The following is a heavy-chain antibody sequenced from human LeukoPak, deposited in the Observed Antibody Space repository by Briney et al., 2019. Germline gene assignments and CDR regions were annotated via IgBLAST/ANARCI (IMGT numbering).Heavy chain of an antibody. J-gene: IGHJ4*02. Sequence: PGGSLRLSCAASGFTFSSYWMHWVRQAPGKGLVWVSRINSDGRSTSYADSVKGRFTISRDNSKNTLYLQMNSLRAEDTAVYYCARESSITGFDYWGQGTLVTVSS. CDR1: GFTFSSYW. CDR3: ARESSITGFDY. V-gene: IGHV3-74*01. CDR2: INSDGRST. D-gene: IGHD2-2*01.